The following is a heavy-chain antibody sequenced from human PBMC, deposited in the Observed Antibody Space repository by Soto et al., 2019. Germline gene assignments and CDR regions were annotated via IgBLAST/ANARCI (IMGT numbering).Heavy chain of an antibody. CDR2: INHSGST. V-gene: IGHV4-34*01. Sequence: SETLSLTCAVYGGSFSGYYWSWIRQPPGKGLEWIGEINHSGSTNYNPSLKSRVTISVDTSKNQFSLKLSSVTAADTAVYYCASLLTGYYTVYYGMDVWGQGTTVTV. D-gene: IGHD3-9*01. CDR1: GGSFSGYY. J-gene: IGHJ6*02. CDR3: ASLLTGYYTVYYGMDV.